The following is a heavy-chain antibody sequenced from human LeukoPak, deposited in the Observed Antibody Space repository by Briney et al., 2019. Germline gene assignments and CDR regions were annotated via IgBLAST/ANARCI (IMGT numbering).Heavy chain of an antibody. Sequence: LSGGSLRLSCAASGFTFSSYAMGSVRHAPGKGLEWVSAISGSGRSTYSADSVKGRFTISRDNTKNTLYLQLNPLRPEDAAVYYCAKAPPERVWGQGTLVTVSS. J-gene: IGHJ4*02. CDR1: GFTFSSYA. V-gene: IGHV3-23*01. CDR3: AKAPPERV. D-gene: IGHD6-25*01. CDR2: ISGSGRST.